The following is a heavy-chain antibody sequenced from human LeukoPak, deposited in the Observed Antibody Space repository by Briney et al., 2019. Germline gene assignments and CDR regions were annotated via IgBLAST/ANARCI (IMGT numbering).Heavy chain of an antibody. V-gene: IGHV1-8*01. Sequence: GASVKVSCKASGYTFTSYDINWVRQATGQGLEWMGWMNPNSGNTGYAQKFQGRVTMTRNTSISTAYMELSSLRAEDMAVYYCARGGGDSSGYYQREYYFDYWGQGTLVTVSS. J-gene: IGHJ4*02. CDR1: GYTFTSYD. CDR2: MNPNSGNT. CDR3: ARGGGDSSGYYQREYYFDY. D-gene: IGHD3-22*01.